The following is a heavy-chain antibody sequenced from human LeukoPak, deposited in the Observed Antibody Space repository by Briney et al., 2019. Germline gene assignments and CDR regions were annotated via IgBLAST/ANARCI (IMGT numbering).Heavy chain of an antibody. CDR1: GITFSSYE. D-gene: IGHD1-26*01. Sequence: PGGSLRLSCAASGITFSSYEMNWVRQTPGKGLEWVSYISSSGRTIYYAYSLKGRFTISRDNAKNSLYLQMNSLRAEDTAVYYCARVGGSYYYFDYWGQGTLVTVSS. CDR3: ARVGGSYYYFDY. V-gene: IGHV3-48*03. J-gene: IGHJ4*02. CDR2: ISSSGRTI.